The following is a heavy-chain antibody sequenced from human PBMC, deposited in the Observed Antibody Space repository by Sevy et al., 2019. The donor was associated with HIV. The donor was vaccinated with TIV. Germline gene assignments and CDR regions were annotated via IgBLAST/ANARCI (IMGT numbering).Heavy chain of an antibody. J-gene: IGHJ4*02. CDR2: IKQDGSDK. CDR3: AIWVTTVTPFDY. CDR1: GFTFSDYW. Sequence: GGYLRLSCTASGFTFSDYWMSWVRQAPGKGLEWVANIKQDGSDKHYVDSVKGRFTISRDNAKNSLYLQMNSLRAGDTAVYYCAIWVTTVTPFDYWGQGTLVTVSS. V-gene: IGHV3-7*01. D-gene: IGHD4-17*01.